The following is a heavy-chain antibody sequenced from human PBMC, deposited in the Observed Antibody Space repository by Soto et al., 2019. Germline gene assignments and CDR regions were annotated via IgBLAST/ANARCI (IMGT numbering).Heavy chain of an antibody. Sequence: QVQLQESGPGLVKPSGTLSLTCAVSGYSISSSNWWGWIRQPPGKGLEWIGYIYYSGTTYYNPSLKSRVTLSVDTSKNQFSLKLTSVTAVDTAVYYCARREIQGPIDYWGQGTLVTVSS. CDR3: ARREIQGPIDY. CDR2: IYYSGTT. D-gene: IGHD1-26*01. CDR1: GYSISSSNW. J-gene: IGHJ4*02. V-gene: IGHV4-28*01.